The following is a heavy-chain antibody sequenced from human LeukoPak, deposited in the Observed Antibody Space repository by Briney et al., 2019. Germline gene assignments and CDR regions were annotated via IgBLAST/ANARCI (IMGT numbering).Heavy chain of an antibody. Sequence: GGSLRLSCAASGLTFYSHWMSWVRQAPGKGLEWVANIKQDGSEKYYADSVKGRFIISRDNAKDSLYLLMNSLRAEDTAVYYCASGDSFDIWGQGTMVTVSS. J-gene: IGHJ3*02. V-gene: IGHV3-7*01. CDR2: IKQDGSEK. CDR3: ASGDSFDI. CDR1: GLTFYSHW.